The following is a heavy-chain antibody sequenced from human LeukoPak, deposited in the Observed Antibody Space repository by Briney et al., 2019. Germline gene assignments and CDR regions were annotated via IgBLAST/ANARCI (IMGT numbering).Heavy chain of an antibody. V-gene: IGHV3-30-3*01. J-gene: IGHJ4*02. D-gene: IGHD1-7*01. CDR1: GFTFSSYA. CDR3: ARDRYNWNYVLDY. CDR2: IPYDGSNK. Sequence: PGRSLRLSCAASGFTFSSYAMHWVRQAPGKGLEWVAVIPYDGSNKYYADSVKGRFTISRDNSKNTLYLQMNSLRAEDTAVYYCARDRYNWNYVLDYWGQGTLVTVSS.